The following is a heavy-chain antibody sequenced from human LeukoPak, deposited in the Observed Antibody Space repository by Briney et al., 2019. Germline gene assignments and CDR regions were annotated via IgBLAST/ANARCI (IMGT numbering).Heavy chain of an antibody. V-gene: IGHV4-59*02. CDR2: IFYRGNS. CDR1: GDSVTNYY. Sequence: SETLSLTCSVSGDSVTNYYWSWIRQPPGKGLEYIGYIFYRGNSNYSPSLKSRLTMSVDTSRNQLSLKLSSVTAADTAVYYCATLTGGDDAFDIWGQGTMVTVSS. D-gene: IGHD4-23*01. J-gene: IGHJ3*02. CDR3: ATLTGGDDAFDI.